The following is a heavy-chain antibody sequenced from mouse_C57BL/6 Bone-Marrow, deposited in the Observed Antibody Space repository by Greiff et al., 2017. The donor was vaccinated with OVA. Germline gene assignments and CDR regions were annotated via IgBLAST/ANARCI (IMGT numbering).Heavy chain of an antibody. Sequence: LVESGAELVRPGTSVKVSCKASGYAFTNYLIEWVKQRPGQGLEWIGVINPGSGGTNYNEKFKGKATLTADKSSSTAYMQLSSLTSEDSAIYFCARAWYDYDGVLYAMDYWGQGTSVTVSS. CDR2: INPGSGGT. D-gene: IGHD2-4*01. J-gene: IGHJ4*01. V-gene: IGHV1-54*01. CDR1: GYAFTNYL. CDR3: ARAWYDYDGVLYAMDY.